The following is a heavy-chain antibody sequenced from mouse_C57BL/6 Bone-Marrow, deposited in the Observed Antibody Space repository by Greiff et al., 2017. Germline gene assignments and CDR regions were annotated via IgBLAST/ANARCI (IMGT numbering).Heavy chain of an antibody. V-gene: IGHV1-4*01. Sequence: QVQLQQSGAELARPGASVKMSCKASGYTFTSYTMHWVKQRPGQGLEWIGYINPSSGYTKYNQKFKDKATLTADKSSSTSYMQLSILTSEDSAVYYCARGRNGNFAYWGQGTTLTVSS. CDR2: INPSSGYT. D-gene: IGHD2-1*01. J-gene: IGHJ2*01. CDR3: ARGRNGNFAY. CDR1: GYTFTSYT.